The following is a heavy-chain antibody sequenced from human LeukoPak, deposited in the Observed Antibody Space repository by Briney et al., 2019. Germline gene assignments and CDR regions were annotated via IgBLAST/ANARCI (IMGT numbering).Heavy chain of an antibody. CDR3: ARDFYGGDYFDY. J-gene: IGHJ4*02. V-gene: IGHV3-48*04. Sequence: GSLGLSCGASGFTFSSYSTNLVPQAPGEGLEGVSYISSSSSTIYYADSVKGRFTISRDNAKNSLYLQMNSLRAEDTAVYYCARDFYGGDYFDYWGQGTLVTVSS. CDR2: ISSSSSTI. CDR1: GFTFSSYS. D-gene: IGHD4-23*01.